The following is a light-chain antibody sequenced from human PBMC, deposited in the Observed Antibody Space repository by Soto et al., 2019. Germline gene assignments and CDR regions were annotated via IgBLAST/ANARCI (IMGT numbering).Light chain of an antibody. J-gene: IGKJ1*01. V-gene: IGKV1-39*01. Sequence: DIQMTHSPSSLSASVGDIFTITCXASQSISTYLSWYQRKPGRAPDLLIYAASILQSGVPSRFSGSGSGTDFTLTISSLQPEDFATYYCHQSYSSLWTFGQGTKVDI. CDR2: AAS. CDR1: QSISTY. CDR3: HQSYSSLWT.